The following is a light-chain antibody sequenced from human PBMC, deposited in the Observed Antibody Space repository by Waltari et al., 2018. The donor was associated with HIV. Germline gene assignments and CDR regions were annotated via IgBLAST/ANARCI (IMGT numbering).Light chain of an antibody. V-gene: IGKV2-28*01. CDR1: QSLRHGDGFDY. J-gene: IGKJ4*01. CDR2: LGS. Sequence: DIVMTQSPLSLAVTPGESASISCRSSQSLRHGDGFDYLDWYLQKPGQSPQLLIYLGSNRASGVPDRFRCSGSGADFSLEISKVEAEDVGLYFCMQTLQTPLTFGGGTKVEIK. CDR3: MQTLQTPLT.